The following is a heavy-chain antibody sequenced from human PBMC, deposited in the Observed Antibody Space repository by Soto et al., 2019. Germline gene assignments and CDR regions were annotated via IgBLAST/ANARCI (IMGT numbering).Heavy chain of an antibody. J-gene: IGHJ2*01. CDR3: ARQGTTLGVGLDWYVDL. CDR1: GFTFSDYY. Sequence: QVQLVESGGGLVEPGGSLRLSCVASGFTFSDYYMSWIRQTPGKGVEWLAYISSSGSIIKFADSLKGRFTISRDNGKRSMFLQMDSLRAEDTAVYYCARQGTTLGVGLDWYVDLWGRGTLVTVSS. V-gene: IGHV3-11*01. CDR2: ISSSGSII. D-gene: IGHD3-3*01.